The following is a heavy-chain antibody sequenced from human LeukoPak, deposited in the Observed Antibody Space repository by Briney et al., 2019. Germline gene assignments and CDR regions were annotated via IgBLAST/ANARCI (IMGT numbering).Heavy chain of an antibody. CDR3: ARVGQVPAGEGTFDY. CDR2: ISSSSSYT. J-gene: IGHJ4*02. V-gene: IGHV3-11*05. CDR1: GFTFSDYY. D-gene: IGHD3-16*01. Sequence: PGGSLRLSCAASGFTFSDYYMSWIRQAPGKGLEWVSYISSSSSYTNYADSVKGRFTISRDNAKNSLYLQMNSLRAEDTAVYYCARVGQVPAGEGTFDYWGQGTLVTVSS.